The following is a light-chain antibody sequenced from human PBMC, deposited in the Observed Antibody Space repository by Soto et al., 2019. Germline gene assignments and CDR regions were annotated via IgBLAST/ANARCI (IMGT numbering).Light chain of an antibody. CDR1: QSISSY. Sequence: DLQMPQSPSSLSASVGDGVTITCRASQSISSYLNWYQQKTGKDPKLLIYSASSLQSGVPTRFRGSGSGTDFPLISSSLQPEHFATYYCQQGYITPITFGQGTRLELK. J-gene: IGKJ5*01. CDR2: SAS. CDR3: QQGYITPIT. V-gene: IGKV1-39*01.